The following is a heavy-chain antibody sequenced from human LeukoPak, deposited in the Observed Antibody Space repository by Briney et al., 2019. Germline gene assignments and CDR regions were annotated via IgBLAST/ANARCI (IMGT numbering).Heavy chain of an antibody. CDR2: IYYSGST. D-gene: IGHD1-26*01. Sequence: SETLSLTCTVSGGSISSSSYYWGWIRQPPGKGLEWIVSIYYSGSTYYNPSLKSRVTISVDTSKNQFSLKLSSVTAADTAVYYCARDGPGIDPWGQGTLVTVSS. V-gene: IGHV4-39*07. CDR1: GGSISSSSYY. CDR3: ARDGPGIDP. J-gene: IGHJ5*02.